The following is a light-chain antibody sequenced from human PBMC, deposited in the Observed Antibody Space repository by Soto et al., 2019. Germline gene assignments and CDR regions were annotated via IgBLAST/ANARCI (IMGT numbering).Light chain of an antibody. CDR3: QHYNSYGT. CDR1: QSVGTW. CDR2: AAS. V-gene: IGKV1-5*01. J-gene: IGKJ1*01. Sequence: LHRTQSPSTLSASLGFRVTITCRASQSVGTWVAWYQQKPGKAPNLLIYAASSLQSGVPSRFSGSGSGTEFTLTISSLQPDDFATYYCQHYNSYGTFGQGTKVDIK.